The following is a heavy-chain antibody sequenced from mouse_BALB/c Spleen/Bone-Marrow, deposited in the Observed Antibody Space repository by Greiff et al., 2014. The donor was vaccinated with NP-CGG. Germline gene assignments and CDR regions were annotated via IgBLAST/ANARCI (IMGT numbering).Heavy chain of an antibody. V-gene: IGHV1-61*01. D-gene: IGHD1-2*01. Sequence: VQRVESGAELVRPGASVKLSCKASGYSFTSYWMNWVKQRPGQGLEWIGMIHPSDSETRLNQKFKDKATLTVDKSSSTAYMQLSSPTSEDSAVYYCARPYYYGYRYWYFDVWGAGTTVTVSS. CDR2: IHPSDSET. CDR3: ARPYYYGYRYWYFDV. CDR1: GYSFTSYW. J-gene: IGHJ1*01.